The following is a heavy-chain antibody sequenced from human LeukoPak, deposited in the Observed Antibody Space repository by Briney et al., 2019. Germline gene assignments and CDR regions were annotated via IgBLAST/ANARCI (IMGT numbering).Heavy chain of an antibody. CDR1: GFTFSSYA. CDR2: ISGSGGST. CDR3: AKDQYCSSTSCPVDYYYYMDV. J-gene: IGHJ6*03. D-gene: IGHD2-2*01. Sequence: GGSLRLSCAASGFTFSSYAMSWVRQAPGKGLEWVSAISGSGGSTYYADSVKGRFTISRDNSKNTLYLQMNSLRAEDTAVYYCAKDQYCSSTSCPVDYYYYMDVWGRGTTVTVSS. V-gene: IGHV3-23*01.